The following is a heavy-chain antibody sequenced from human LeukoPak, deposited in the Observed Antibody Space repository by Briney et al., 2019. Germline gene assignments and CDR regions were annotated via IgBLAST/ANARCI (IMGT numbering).Heavy chain of an antibody. V-gene: IGHV1-2*02. J-gene: IGHJ5*02. CDR1: GYTFTGYY. D-gene: IGHD2-2*01. Sequence: APVKVSCKASGYTFTGYYMHWVRQAPGQGLEWMGWINPNSGGTNYAQKFQGRVTMTRDTSISTAYMELSRLRSDDTAVYYCARAESVVPAAMDWFDPWGQGTLVTVSS. CDR3: ARAESVVPAAMDWFDP. CDR2: INPNSGGT.